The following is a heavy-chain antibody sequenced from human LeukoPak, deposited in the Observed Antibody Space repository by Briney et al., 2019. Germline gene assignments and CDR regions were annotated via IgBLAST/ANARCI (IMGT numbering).Heavy chain of an antibody. J-gene: IGHJ5*02. Sequence: PSETLSLTCTVSGYSISSGYYWGWIRQPPGKGLEWIGSIYHSGSTYYSPSLKSRVTISVDTSKNQFSLKLSSVTAADTAVYYCARLSYYASGSYHKFFPWFDPWGQGTLVTVSS. V-gene: IGHV4-38-2*02. CDR3: ARLSYYASGSYHKFFPWFDP. CDR2: IYHSGST. D-gene: IGHD3-10*01. CDR1: GYSISSGYY.